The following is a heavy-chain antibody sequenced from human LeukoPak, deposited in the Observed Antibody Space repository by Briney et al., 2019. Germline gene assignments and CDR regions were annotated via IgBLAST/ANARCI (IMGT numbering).Heavy chain of an antibody. D-gene: IGHD6-13*01. CDR1: GFSFGDYS. CDR3: TSQLQLLTFFDY. V-gene: IGHV3-49*04. Sequence: GGSLRLSCTASGFSFGDYSVNWVRQAPGKGLEWVGFIRSEAYGGTTQYAASVKGRFTILRDDSKSIAYLQMNSLKTEDTAVYYCTSQLQLLTFFDYWGQGTLVTVSS. CDR2: IRSEAYGGTT. J-gene: IGHJ4*02.